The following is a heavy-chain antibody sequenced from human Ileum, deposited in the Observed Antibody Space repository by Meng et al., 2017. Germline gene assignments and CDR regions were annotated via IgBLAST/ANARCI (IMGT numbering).Heavy chain of an antibody. CDR1: SGSIRSNTY. Sequence: HVQLQGSRPGRVRLSRTLALRWTVSSGSIRSNTYWSWVRQPPGKGLEWIVQISHSGSAYYNPSLKSRVTMSVDKSKSQFSLMLTSVTAADTAIYYCARHGGYSQDFWGQGTLVTVSS. J-gene: IGHJ4*02. V-gene: IGHV4-4*02. CDR2: ISHSGSA. D-gene: IGHD4-23*01. CDR3: ARHGGYSQDF.